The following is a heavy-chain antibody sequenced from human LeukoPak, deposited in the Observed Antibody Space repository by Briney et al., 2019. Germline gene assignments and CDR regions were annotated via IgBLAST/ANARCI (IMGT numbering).Heavy chain of an antibody. CDR3: ARARDDYYDSSEDY. CDR2: IYTSGST. J-gene: IGHJ4*02. D-gene: IGHD3-22*01. V-gene: IGHV4-61*02. CDR1: GGSISSGSYY. Sequence: SETLSLTCTVSGGSISSGSYYWSWIRQPAGKGLEWIGRIYTSGSTNYNRSLKSRVIISVDTSKNQFSLKLSSVTAADTAVYYCARARDDYYDSSEDYWGQGTLVTVSS.